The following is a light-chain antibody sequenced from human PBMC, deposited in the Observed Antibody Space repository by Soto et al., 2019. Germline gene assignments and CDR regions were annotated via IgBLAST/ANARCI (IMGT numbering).Light chain of an antibody. CDR2: DVS. J-gene: IGLJ1*01. CDR3: SSYTSSSTLDV. CDR1: SSDVGGYNY. Sequence: QSALTQPASVSGSPGQSITISCTGTSSDVGGYNYVSWYQQHPCKAPKLMIYDVSNRPSGVSNRFSGSKSGNTASLTISGHQAEYEADYYCSSYTSSSTLDVFGTGTKLTVL. V-gene: IGLV2-14*01.